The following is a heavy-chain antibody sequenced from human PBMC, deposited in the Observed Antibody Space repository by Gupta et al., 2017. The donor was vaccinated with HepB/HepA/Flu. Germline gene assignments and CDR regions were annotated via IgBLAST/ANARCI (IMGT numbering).Heavy chain of an antibody. J-gene: IGHJ4*02. Sequence: EVQLLESGGGLVQPGGSLRLYCAASGFTFTTYAITWGRQAPGKGLEWVSTMRGNGGSTFYADSVRGRFTISRDDAKNTLYLQMTSLRAEDTAIYYCAKGTNVLNGGSGYWGQGTLVTVS. CDR3: AKGTNVLNGGSGY. CDR2: MRGNGGST. CDR1: GFTFTTYA. V-gene: IGHV3-23*01. D-gene: IGHD3-10*01.